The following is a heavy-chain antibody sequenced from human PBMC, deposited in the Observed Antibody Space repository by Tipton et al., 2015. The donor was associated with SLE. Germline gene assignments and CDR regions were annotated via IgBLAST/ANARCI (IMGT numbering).Heavy chain of an antibody. CDR3: ALRWPDTWTTVY. CDR1: GYTFTTYD. V-gene: IGHV1-8*01. Sequence: QSGPEVKKPGASVKVSCRASGYTFTTYDINWVRQATGQGLEWMGWMNPNTGYTGCAQKFQGRVTMTRNTSTNTAYMDLRSLRSEDTAIYYCALRWPDTWTTVYWGQGTLVTVSS. J-gene: IGHJ4*02. D-gene: IGHD5-12*01. CDR2: MNPNTGYT.